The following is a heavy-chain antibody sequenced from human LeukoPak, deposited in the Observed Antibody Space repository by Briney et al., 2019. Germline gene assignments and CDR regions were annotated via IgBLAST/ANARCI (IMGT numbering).Heavy chain of an antibody. CDR2: IYWDDDR. CDR1: GFSLNTRGVG. V-gene: IGHV2-5*02. D-gene: IGHD3-22*01. Sequence: SGPTLVNPTQTLTLTCTFSGFSLNTRGVGVGWIRQPPGRALEWLALIYWDDDRRYSPSLKSRLTITKDTSKNQVVLTMTNMDPVDTATYFCALWKNYYDSSVFDNWGPGPLVTVSS. J-gene: IGHJ4*02. CDR3: ALWKNYYDSSVFDN.